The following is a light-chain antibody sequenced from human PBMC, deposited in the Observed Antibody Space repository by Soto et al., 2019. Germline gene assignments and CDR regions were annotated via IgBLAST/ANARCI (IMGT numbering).Light chain of an antibody. CDR1: QSLVYSDGNTY. CDR2: KVS. CDR3: MQGTHWPIT. Sequence: DVVMTQSPLSLPVTLAHPSSISCGSSQSLVYSDGNTYFSWFQQRPGRSPRRLIYKVSNRDSGVPARFSGSGSGTDFALKISRVEAEDVGVYYCMQGTHWPITFGQGTRLEIK. J-gene: IGKJ5*01. V-gene: IGKV2-30*01.